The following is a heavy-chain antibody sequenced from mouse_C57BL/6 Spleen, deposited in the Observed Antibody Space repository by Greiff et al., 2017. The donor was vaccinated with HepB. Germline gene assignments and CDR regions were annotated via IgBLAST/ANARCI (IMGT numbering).Heavy chain of an antibody. J-gene: IGHJ4*01. CDR2: ISSGSSTI. CDR3: ARDSDGYSEGYAMDY. V-gene: IGHV5-17*01. Sequence: EVKLQESGGGLVKPGGSLKLSCAASGFTFSDYGMHWVRQAPEKGLEWVAYISSGSSTIYYADTVKGRFTISRDNAKNTLFLQMTSLRSEDTAMYYCARDSDGYSEGYAMDYWGQGTSVTVSS. D-gene: IGHD2-3*01. CDR1: GFTFSDYG.